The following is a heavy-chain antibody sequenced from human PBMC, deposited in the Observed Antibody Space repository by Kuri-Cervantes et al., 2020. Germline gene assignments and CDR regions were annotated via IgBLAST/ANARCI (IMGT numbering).Heavy chain of an antibody. CDR3: AKDRLIRGSSFFDS. V-gene: IGHV3-7*03. D-gene: IGHD1-26*01. Sequence: GGSLRLSCAASGFTFSSYWMSWVRQAPGKGLEWVANIKQDGSEKYYVDSVKGRFTISRDNSKNMLYLQMSSLRAEDTAVYYCAKDRLIRGSSFFDSWGQGTLVTVSS. J-gene: IGHJ4*02. CDR1: GFTFSSYW. CDR2: IKQDGSEK.